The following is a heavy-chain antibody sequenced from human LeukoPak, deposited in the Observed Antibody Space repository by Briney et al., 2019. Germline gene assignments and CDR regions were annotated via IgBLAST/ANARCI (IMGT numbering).Heavy chain of an antibody. D-gene: IGHD3-22*01. V-gene: IGHV3-48*01. CDR2: ISSSSSTT. J-gene: IGHJ4*02. CDR3: AKDKGDDSSGYYDY. CDR1: GFTFSSYS. Sequence: GGSLRLSCAASGFTFSSYSMNWVRQAPGKGLEWVSYISSSSSTTYYADSVKGRFTISRDNSKNTLYLQMNSLRAEDTAVYYCAKDKGDDSSGYYDYWGQGTLVTVSS.